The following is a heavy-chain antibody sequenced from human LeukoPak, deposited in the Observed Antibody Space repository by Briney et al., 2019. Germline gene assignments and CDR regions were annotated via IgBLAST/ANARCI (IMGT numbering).Heavy chain of an antibody. J-gene: IGHJ4*02. Sequence: GGSLRLSCAASGFFFNTYWMHWVRQAPGKGLVWVSRVNSDGSKTSHADSVKGRFTISRDNAKNTLYLQMNGLRAEDTAVYYCAREGSLEYYFDYWGRGTPVTVSS. CDR2: VNSDGSKT. CDR1: GFFFNTYW. D-gene: IGHD3-10*01. V-gene: IGHV3-74*01. CDR3: AREGSLEYYFDY.